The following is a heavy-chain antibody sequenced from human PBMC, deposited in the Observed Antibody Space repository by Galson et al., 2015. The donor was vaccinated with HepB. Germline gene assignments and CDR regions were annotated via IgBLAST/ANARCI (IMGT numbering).Heavy chain of an antibody. CDR2: IRYDGSNK. CDR1: GFTLSSYG. V-gene: IGHV3-30*02. D-gene: IGHD4-17*01. J-gene: IGHJ5*02. Sequence: SLRLSCAASGFTLSSYGMHWVRQAPGKGLEWVAFIRYDGSNKYYADSVKGRFTISRDNSKNTLYLQMNSLRAEDTAVYYCAKDHSSSTVTPSWFDPWGQGTLVTVSS. CDR3: AKDHSSSTVTPSWFDP.